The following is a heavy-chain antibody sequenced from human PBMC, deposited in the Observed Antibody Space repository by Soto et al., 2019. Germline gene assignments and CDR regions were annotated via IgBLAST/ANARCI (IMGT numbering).Heavy chain of an antibody. Sequence: SETLSLTCTVSGGSISSYYWSWIRQSPGKGLEWIGYIYYSGSTNYNPSLKSRVTMSVDTSKNQFSVKLSSVTAADTAVYYCVIHRGGSYYYMDVWCKGTTLTVSS. CDR1: GGSISSYY. J-gene: IGHJ6*03. CDR3: VIHRGGSYYYMDV. CDR2: IYYSGST. V-gene: IGHV4-59*08. D-gene: IGHD1-26*01.